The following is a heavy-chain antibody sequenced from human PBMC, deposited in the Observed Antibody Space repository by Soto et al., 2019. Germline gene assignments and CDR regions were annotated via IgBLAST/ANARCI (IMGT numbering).Heavy chain of an antibody. CDR1: GGTFSSYA. CDR2: IIPIFGTA. V-gene: IGHV1-69*12. J-gene: IGHJ6*02. CDR3: ARDHGDIVVVVAATPSYYYYGMDV. Sequence: QVQLVQSGAEVKKPGSSVKVSCKASGGTFSSYAISWVRQAPGQGLEWMGGIIPIFGTANYAQKFQGRVTITADESTSTAYVELSRLRSEDTAVYYCARDHGDIVVVVAATPSYYYYGMDVWGQGTTVTVSS. D-gene: IGHD2-15*01.